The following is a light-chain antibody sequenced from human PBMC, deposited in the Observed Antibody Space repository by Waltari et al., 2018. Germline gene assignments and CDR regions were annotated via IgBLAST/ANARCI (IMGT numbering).Light chain of an antibody. CDR2: ATI. CDR3: QQSYSAPWT. Sequence: DIHIAHSPSSLSASVGDSVTITCRASQNIESYLDWYQQKPGSAPKLLIYATINLENGVPSRITGSGSGTEFTLNIRSLQPEDFATYYCQQSYSAPWTFGQGTKVEIK. CDR1: QNIESY. J-gene: IGKJ1*01. V-gene: IGKV1-39*01.